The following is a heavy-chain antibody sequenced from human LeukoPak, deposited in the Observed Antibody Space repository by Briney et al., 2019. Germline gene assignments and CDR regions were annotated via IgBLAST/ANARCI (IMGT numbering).Heavy chain of an antibody. J-gene: IGHJ4*02. Sequence: PGGSLRLSCAASGFXFSSYGIHWVRQAPGKGLEWVAVISYDGSNKYYADSVKGRFTISRDNSKNTLYLQMNSLRAEDTAVYYCAKEGGNYDILTGFDYWGQGTLVTVSS. V-gene: IGHV3-30*18. D-gene: IGHD3-9*01. CDR2: ISYDGSNK. CDR3: AKEGGNYDILTGFDY. CDR1: GFXFSSYG.